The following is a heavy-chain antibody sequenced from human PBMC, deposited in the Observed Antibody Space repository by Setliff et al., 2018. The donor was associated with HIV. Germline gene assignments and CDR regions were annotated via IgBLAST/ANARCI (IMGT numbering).Heavy chain of an antibody. V-gene: IGHV4-61*01. D-gene: IGHD6-13*01. CDR1: GYSVSSGYF. Sequence: SETLSLTCAVSGYSVSSGYFWSWIRQAPGQPPNKGLEWIGNIYYSGTTNYNPSLESRVTISIDTSKSQFSLNLTSMTAADTAIYYCARVPTSSWYVTTQRTKEYFHQWGQGTLVTVSS. J-gene: IGHJ1*01. CDR2: IYYSGTT. CDR3: ARVPTSSWYVTTQRTKEYFHQ.